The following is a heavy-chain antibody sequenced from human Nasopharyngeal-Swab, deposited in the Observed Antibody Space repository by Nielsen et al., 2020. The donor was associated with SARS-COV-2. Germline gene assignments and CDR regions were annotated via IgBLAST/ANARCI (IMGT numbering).Heavy chain of an antibody. CDR3: ARVVRITIFGVVTHFDY. Sequence: SETLSLTCTVSGGSISSGGYYWSWIRQHPGKGLEWIGYIYYSGSTYYNPSLKSRVTISVDTSKNQFPLKLSSVTAADTAVYYCARVVRITIFGVVTHFDYWGQGTLVTVSS. CDR1: GGSISSGGYY. J-gene: IGHJ4*02. CDR2: IYYSGST. V-gene: IGHV4-31*03. D-gene: IGHD3-3*01.